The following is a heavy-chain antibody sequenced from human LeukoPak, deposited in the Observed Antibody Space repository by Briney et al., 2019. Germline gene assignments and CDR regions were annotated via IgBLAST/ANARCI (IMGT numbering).Heavy chain of an antibody. CDR3: ARGSSGSYLGAFDI. Sequence: GGSPRLSCAASGFTFISYWMTWVRQAPGKGPEWVANIKQDGSEIYYVDSVKGRFTISRDNAKNSLYLQMNSLRAEDTAVYYCARGSSGSYLGAFDIWGQGTMVTASS. J-gene: IGHJ3*02. CDR2: IKQDGSEI. D-gene: IGHD3-22*01. CDR1: GFTFISYW. V-gene: IGHV3-7*04.